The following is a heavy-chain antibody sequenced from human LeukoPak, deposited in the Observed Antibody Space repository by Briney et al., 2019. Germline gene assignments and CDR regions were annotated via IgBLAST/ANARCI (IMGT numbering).Heavy chain of an antibody. D-gene: IGHD2-15*01. CDR3: ALGGNFFDY. Sequence: PSETLSLTCTVSGGSISNYYWSWIRQPPGKGLEWIGYIYYSGSTNYNPSLKSRVTISVDTSKNQFSLKLSSVTAADTAVYYCALGGNFFDYWGQGTLVTVSS. CDR1: GGSISNYY. V-gene: IGHV4-59*01. CDR2: IYYSGST. J-gene: IGHJ4*02.